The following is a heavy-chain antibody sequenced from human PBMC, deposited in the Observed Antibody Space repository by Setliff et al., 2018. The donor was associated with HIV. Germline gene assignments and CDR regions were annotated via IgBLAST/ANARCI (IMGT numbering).Heavy chain of an antibody. CDR2: INTANTET. V-gene: IGHV1-3*04. Sequence: ASVKVSCKASGYTFTDYNIHWVRQAPGQGLEWMGWINTANTETKYSQTLQDRATFTRDTSASTAYMELRSLRSDDTAVYYCARLQLWDYFDYWGQGTLATVSS. CDR1: GYTFTDYN. J-gene: IGHJ4*02. CDR3: ARLQLWDYFDY. D-gene: IGHD5-18*01.